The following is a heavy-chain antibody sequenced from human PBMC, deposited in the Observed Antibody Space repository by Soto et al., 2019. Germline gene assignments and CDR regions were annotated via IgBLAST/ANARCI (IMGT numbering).Heavy chain of an antibody. J-gene: IGHJ4*02. CDR3: ARGSSTRRGYCSSTSCRLYYFDY. D-gene: IGHD2-2*01. Sequence: SETLSLTCTVSGGSISSYYWSWIRQPPGKGLEWIGYIYYSGSTNYNPSLKSRVTISVDTSKNQFSLKLSSVTAADTAVYYCARGSSTRRGYCSSTSCRLYYFDYWGQGTLVTVSS. V-gene: IGHV4-59*01. CDR2: IYYSGST. CDR1: GGSISSYY.